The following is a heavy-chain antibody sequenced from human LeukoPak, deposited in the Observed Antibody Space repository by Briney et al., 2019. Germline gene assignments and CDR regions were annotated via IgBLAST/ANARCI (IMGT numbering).Heavy chain of an antibody. V-gene: IGHV1-2*02. CDR2: INPNSGGT. CDR3: AREKEDIVLMVYGGIDY. CDR1: GYTFTGYY. Sequence: ASVKVSCKASGYTFTGYYMHWVRQAPGQGLEWMGWINPNSGGTNYAQKFQGRVTMTRDTSISTAYMELSRLRSDDTAGYYCAREKEDIVLMVYGGIDYWGQGTLVTVSS. J-gene: IGHJ4*02. D-gene: IGHD2-8*01.